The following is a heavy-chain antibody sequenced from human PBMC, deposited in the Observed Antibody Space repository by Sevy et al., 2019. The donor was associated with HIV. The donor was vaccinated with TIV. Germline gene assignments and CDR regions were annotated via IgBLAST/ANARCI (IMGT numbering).Heavy chain of an antibody. J-gene: IGHJ6*02. D-gene: IGHD6-13*01. Sequence: GESLKISCAASGFTFSSYGMHWVRQAPGKGLEWVAFIRYDGSNKYYADSVKGRFTISRDNSKNTLYLQMNSLRAEDTAVYYCAKDATAADEYYYYGMDVWGQGTTVTVSS. V-gene: IGHV3-30*02. CDR3: AKDATAADEYYYYGMDV. CDR1: GFTFSSYG. CDR2: IRYDGSNK.